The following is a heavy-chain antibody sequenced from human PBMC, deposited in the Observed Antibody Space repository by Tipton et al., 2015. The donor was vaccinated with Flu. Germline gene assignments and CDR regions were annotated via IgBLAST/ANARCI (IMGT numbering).Heavy chain of an antibody. CDR3: AKDKGYGDPPYHFDY. J-gene: IGHJ4*02. Sequence: SLRLSCAASGFTFDDYAMHWVRQAPGKGLEWVSGISWNSGSIGYADSVKGRFTISRDNAKNSLYLQMNSLRAEDTALYYCAKDKGYGDPPYHFDYWGQGTLVTVSS. CDR1: GFTFDDYA. D-gene: IGHD4-17*01. CDR2: ISWNSGSI. V-gene: IGHV3-9*01.